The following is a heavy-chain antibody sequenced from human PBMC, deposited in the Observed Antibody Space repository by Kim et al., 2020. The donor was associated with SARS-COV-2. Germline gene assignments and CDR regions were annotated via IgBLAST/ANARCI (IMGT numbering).Heavy chain of an antibody. Sequence: YNPSLKSRVTISVDTSKNQFSLKLSSVTAADTAVYYCARDGHSYGQNFDYWGQGTLVTVSS. J-gene: IGHJ4*02. D-gene: IGHD5-18*01. CDR3: ARDGHSYGQNFDY. V-gene: IGHV4-59*01.